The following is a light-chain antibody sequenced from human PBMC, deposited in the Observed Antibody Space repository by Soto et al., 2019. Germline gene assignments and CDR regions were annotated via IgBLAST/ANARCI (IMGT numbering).Light chain of an antibody. J-gene: IGKJ4*01. CDR2: AAS. CDR1: QSISTS. V-gene: IGKV1-39*01. Sequence: DIQMTQSPSSLSESVGDRVTITCRASQSISTSLSWFQQEPGKAPKLLIYAASSLKSGVPSRSSGSGSGTDFTLTISSLQPEDFATYYCQESYNTPLTFGGGTKVEIK. CDR3: QESYNTPLT.